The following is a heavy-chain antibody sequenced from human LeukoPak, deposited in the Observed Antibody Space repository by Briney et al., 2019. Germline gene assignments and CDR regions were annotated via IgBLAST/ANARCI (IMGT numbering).Heavy chain of an antibody. CDR1: GFTFSSYW. CDR2: IKQDGSEK. Sequence: GGSLRLSCAASGFTFSSYWMSWVRQAPGKGLEWVANIKQDGSEKYYVDSVKGRFTISRDNAKNSLSLQMNGLRAEDTAVYYCAKDWTYYYGSGSYYPYWGQGTLVTVSS. J-gene: IGHJ4*02. D-gene: IGHD3-10*01. CDR3: AKDWTYYYGSGSYYPY. V-gene: IGHV3-7*03.